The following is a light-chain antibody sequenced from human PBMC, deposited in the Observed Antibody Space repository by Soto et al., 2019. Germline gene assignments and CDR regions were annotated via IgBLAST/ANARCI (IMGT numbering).Light chain of an antibody. Sequence: QSVLTQPPSASGSPGQSVTISCTGTSRDVGGYVYVSWDQQHPGKAPKLMIYEVSKRPSGVPDRFSGSKSGNTASLTVSGRQADDEADYYCSSYAGINNCYVFGTWTKVTVL. CDR1: SRDVGGYVY. CDR2: EVS. CDR3: SSYAGINNCYV. V-gene: IGLV2-8*01. J-gene: IGLJ1*01.